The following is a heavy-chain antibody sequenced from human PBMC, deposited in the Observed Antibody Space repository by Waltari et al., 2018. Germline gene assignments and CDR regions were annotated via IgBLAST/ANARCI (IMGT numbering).Heavy chain of an antibody. D-gene: IGHD6-13*01. CDR2: ISASGSST. V-gene: IGHV3-23*01. Sequence: EVQLLESGGGLVQPGGSLRLSCAASGFTFTSYAMTWVRQAPGRGLEWVSAISASGSSTYYADSVKGRFTIFRDNSRNTLYLQMNSLVAEDTAVYYCAKQFEDTIRWYFFNHWGQGTLVTVSS. CDR3: AKQFEDTIRWYFFNH. J-gene: IGHJ4*02. CDR1: GFTFTSYA.